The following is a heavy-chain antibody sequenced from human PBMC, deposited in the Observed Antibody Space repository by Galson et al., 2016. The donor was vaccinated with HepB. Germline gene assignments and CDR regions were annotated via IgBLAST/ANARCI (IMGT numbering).Heavy chain of an antibody. CDR3: AKDLDGYTYGYSYSDH. J-gene: IGHJ4*02. D-gene: IGHD5-18*01. V-gene: IGHV3-53*01. CDR2: ISYGGTT. Sequence: SLRLSCAASGFTVSSTYMTWVRQAPGKGLEWVSLISYGGTTYYAESVKGRFTISRDNSNNILYLQMNSLRGEDTAVYYCAKDLDGYTYGYSYSDHWGQGTLVTVSS. CDR1: GFTVSSTY.